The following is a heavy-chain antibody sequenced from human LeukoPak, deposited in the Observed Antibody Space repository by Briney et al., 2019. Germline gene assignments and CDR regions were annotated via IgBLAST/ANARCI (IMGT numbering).Heavy chain of an antibody. D-gene: IGHD3-16*01. CDR2: IIPIFGTA. J-gene: IGHJ4*02. CDR1: GYTFTGYY. V-gene: IGHV1-69*13. CDR3: ARDQGASSKVRPLDY. Sequence: ASVKVSCKASGYTFTGYYMHWVRQAPGQGLEWMGGIIPIFGTANYAQKFQGRVTITADESTSTAYMELSSLRSEDTAVYYCARDQGASSKVRPLDYWGQGTLVTVSS.